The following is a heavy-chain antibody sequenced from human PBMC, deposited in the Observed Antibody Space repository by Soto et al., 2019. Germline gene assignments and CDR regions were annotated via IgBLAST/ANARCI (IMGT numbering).Heavy chain of an antibody. CDR1: GYAFTNYD. Sequence: QVQLVQSGAEVRTPGASVKVSCKASGYAFTNYDIHWVRQAAGQGLEWMGWMNPNTGNTGYIQKLQGRVTMTRNCSVSAAYLELSNLRSEDSAVYYCARLTMIRGVTIDFWGQGTLVTVSS. CDR3: ARLTMIRGVTIDF. V-gene: IGHV1-8*01. D-gene: IGHD3-10*01. CDR2: MNPNTGNT. J-gene: IGHJ4*02.